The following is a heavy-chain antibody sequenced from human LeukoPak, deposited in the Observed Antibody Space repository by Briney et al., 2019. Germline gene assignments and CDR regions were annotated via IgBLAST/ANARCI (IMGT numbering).Heavy chain of an antibody. V-gene: IGHV4-59*01. CDR3: ARHRYYYDSSGYYYQP. Sequence: SETVSLTCTVSGASISSYYWSWIRQPPGKGLEWIGYIYHSGSTNYNPSLKSRVTISVDTSKNQFSLRLSSVTAADTAVYYCARHRYYYDSSGYYYQPWGQGTLVTVSS. J-gene: IGHJ5*02. CDR1: GASISSYY. D-gene: IGHD3-22*01. CDR2: IYHSGST.